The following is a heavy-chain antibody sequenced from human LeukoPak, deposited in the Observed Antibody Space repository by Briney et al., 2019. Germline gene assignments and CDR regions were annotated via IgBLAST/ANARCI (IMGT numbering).Heavy chain of an antibody. J-gene: IGHJ6*02. V-gene: IGHV5-51*01. CDR3: ARLGIAAAGLYYYYGMDV. CDR2: IYPGDSDT. Sequence: GESLKISCKGSGYNFTSYWIGWMRQMPGKGLEWMGLIYPGDSDTRYSPSFQGQVTISADKSISTAYLQWSSLKASDTAMYYCARLGIAAAGLYYYYGMDVWGQGTTVTVSS. D-gene: IGHD6-13*01. CDR1: GYNFTSYW.